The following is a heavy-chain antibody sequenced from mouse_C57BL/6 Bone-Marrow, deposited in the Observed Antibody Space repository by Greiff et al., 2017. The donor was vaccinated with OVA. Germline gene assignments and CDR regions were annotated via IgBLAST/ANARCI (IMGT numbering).Heavy chain of an antibody. CDR1: GYTFTSYW. CDR3: ARFDYDYAGLAY. CDR2: IDPSDSYT. V-gene: IGHV1-59*01. D-gene: IGHD2-4*01. Sequence: QVQLQQPGAELVRPGTSVKLSCKASGYTFTSYWMHWVKQRPGQGLEWIGVIDPSDSYTNYNQKFKGKATLTVDNSSSTAYMQLSSLTSEDSAVYYCARFDYDYAGLAYWGQGTLVTVSA. J-gene: IGHJ3*01.